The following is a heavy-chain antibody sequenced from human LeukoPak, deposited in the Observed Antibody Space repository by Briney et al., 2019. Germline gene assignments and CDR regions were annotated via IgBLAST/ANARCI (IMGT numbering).Heavy chain of an antibody. CDR3: AKDGPDNYYDSSGYYYY. CDR1: GFTFSSYA. J-gene: IGHJ4*02. Sequence: GASLRLSCAASGFTFSSYAMSWVRQAPGKGLEWVSAISGGGGSTYYADSVKGRFTISRDNSKNTLYLQMNRLRAEDTAVYYCAKDGPDNYYDSSGYYYYWGQGTLVTVSS. CDR2: ISGGGGST. D-gene: IGHD3-22*01. V-gene: IGHV3-23*01.